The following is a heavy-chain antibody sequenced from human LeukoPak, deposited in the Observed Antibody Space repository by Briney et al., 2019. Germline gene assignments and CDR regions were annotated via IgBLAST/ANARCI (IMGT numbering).Heavy chain of an antibody. CDR2: IRLFCSYI. D-gene: IGHD6-13*01. CDR1: GFTFSSYS. Sequence: GGSLRLSCAASGFTFSSYSMTWVRQAPGKGLEWVSSIRLFCSYIYYADSVKGRFTISRDNAKNSLYLQMNSLRDDDTAVYYCAKYPGIAAAGTTSDFDYWGQGTLVSVSS. V-gene: IGHV3-21*01. CDR3: AKYPGIAAAGTTSDFDY. J-gene: IGHJ4*02.